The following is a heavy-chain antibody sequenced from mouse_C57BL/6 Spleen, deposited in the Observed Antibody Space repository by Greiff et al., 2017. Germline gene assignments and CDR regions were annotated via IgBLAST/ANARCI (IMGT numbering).Heavy chain of an antibody. D-gene: IGHD2-3*01. CDR2: ISPCGSYT. CDR3: ARGDDGYCLDY. J-gene: IGHJ4*01. V-gene: IGHV5-6*01. CDR1: GFTFSSYC. Sequence: EVMLVESGGDLVKPGGSLKLSCAASGFTFSSYCMSWVRQTPDQRLEWVATISPCGSYTHYPDSVKGRFTISRDNAKNTLYLHMISLEAEDTAMYYCARGDDGYCLDYWGQGTSVTVSS.